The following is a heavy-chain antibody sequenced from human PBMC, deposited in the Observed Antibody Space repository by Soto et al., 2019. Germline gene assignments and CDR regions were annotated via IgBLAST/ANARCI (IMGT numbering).Heavy chain of an antibody. J-gene: IGHJ4*02. D-gene: IGHD2-8*01. V-gene: IGHV4-39*01. CDR2: IYYSGST. CDR3: SGGYCTNGVCPRLGY. Sequence: SETLSLTCTVSGGSISSSSYYWGWIRQPPGKGLEWIGSIYYSGSTYYNPSLKGRVTISVDTSKNQFSLKLSSVTAADTAVYYCSGGYCTNGVCPRLGYWGQRTLVTVSS. CDR1: GGSISSSSYY.